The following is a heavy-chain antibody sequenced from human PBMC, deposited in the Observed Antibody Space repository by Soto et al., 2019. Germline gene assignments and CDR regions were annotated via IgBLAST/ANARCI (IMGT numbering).Heavy chain of an antibody. D-gene: IGHD3-22*01. CDR3: AHSPSRYYYDTSGYPYDPFDI. CDR1: GFSLSTSGEG. Sequence: SGPTLVNPTQTLTLTCTFSGFSLSTSGEGVGWIRQPPGKALEWLALIYWDDDKRYSPSLKSRLTITKDTSKNQVVLTMTNMDPVDTGTYYCAHSPSRYYYDTSGYPYDPFDIWGQGTMVTVSS. CDR2: IYWDDDK. V-gene: IGHV2-5*02. J-gene: IGHJ3*02.